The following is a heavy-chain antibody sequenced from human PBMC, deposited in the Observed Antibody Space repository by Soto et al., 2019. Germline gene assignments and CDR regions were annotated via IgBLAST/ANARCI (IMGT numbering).Heavy chain of an antibody. CDR3: VRLDDSTTSRPDY. CDR1: GYNFANYW. CDR2: IYPGDSDT. D-gene: IGHD2-2*01. V-gene: IGHV5-51*01. Sequence: GESLKISCKGSGYNFANYWIGWVRQMPGKGLEWMGIIYPGDSDTRYSPSFQGQVTISADKYISTTHLQWSSLKASDTAMYYCVRLDDSTTSRPDYWGQGTLVTVSS. J-gene: IGHJ4*02.